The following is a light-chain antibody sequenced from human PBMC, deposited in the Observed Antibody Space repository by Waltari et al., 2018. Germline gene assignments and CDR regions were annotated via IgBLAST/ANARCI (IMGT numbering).Light chain of an antibody. Sequence: DXVMXXSPLSLPXTLXXXXXXSXTSXQSPGNGDGNTSLVWFQQRPGQSPRRLIYKVSNRDSGVPDRFSGSGSGTDFTLKISRVEAEDVGVYYCMQGTHWPYTFGQGTKLDIK. J-gene: IGKJ2*01. CDR1: QSPGNGDGNTS. V-gene: IGKV2-30*01. CDR2: KVS. CDR3: MQGTHWPYT.